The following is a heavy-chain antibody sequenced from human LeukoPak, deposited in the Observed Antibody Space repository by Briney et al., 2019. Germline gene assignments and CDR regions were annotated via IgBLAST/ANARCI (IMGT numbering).Heavy chain of an antibody. CDR2: ISSTSRYI. CDR1: KFTFSSYN. J-gene: IGHJ4*02. Sequence: GGSLRLSCAASKFTFSSYNMNWVRQAPGKGLEWVSSISSTSRYIYYADSVKGRFTISRDNAKNSLFLQMNSLRAEDTAVCYCAREVFWSGYFANLHFDYWGRGTLVTVSS. V-gene: IGHV3-21*06. CDR3: AREVFWSGYFANLHFDY. D-gene: IGHD3-3*01.